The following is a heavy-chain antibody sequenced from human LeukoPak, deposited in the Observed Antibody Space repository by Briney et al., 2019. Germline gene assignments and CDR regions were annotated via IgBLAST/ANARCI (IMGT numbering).Heavy chain of an antibody. CDR1: GFTFDDYA. CDR2: ISWNSGGI. V-gene: IGHV3-9*01. J-gene: IGHJ6*02. Sequence: PGRSLRLSCAASGFTFDDYAMHWVRQAPGKGLEWVSGISWNSGGIGYADSVKGRFTISRDNAKNSLYLQMNSLRAEDTALYYCAKVTVAVAYYYGMDVWGQGTTVTVSS. CDR3: AKVTVAVAYYYGMDV. D-gene: IGHD6-19*01.